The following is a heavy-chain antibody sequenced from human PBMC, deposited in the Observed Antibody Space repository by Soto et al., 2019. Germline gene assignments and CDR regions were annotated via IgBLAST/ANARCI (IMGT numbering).Heavy chain of an antibody. CDR1: GGSFSGYY. CDR3: ARIGSPVVLDY. Sequence: QVQLQQWGAGLLKPSETLSLTCAVYGGSFSGYYWSWIRQPPGKGLEWIGEINHSGSTNYNPSLKSRVTISVDTSKNQFSLKLSSVTAADTAVYYCARIGSPVVLDYWGQGTLVTVSS. V-gene: IGHV4-34*01. J-gene: IGHJ4*02. CDR2: INHSGST. D-gene: IGHD2-15*01.